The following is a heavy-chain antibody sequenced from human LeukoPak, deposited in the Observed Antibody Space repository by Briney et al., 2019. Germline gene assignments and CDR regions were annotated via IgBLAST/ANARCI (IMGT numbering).Heavy chain of an antibody. Sequence: ASVKVSCKXSGGTFSGSAISWVRQAPGQGLEGMGGIIPIFGTANYAQKFQGRVTITADESTSTAYMGLNSLRSEDSAVYYCARVIVAVTTPNGAFDIWGQGTMVTVSS. V-gene: IGHV1-69*01. CDR3: ARVIVAVTTPNGAFDI. CDR2: IIPIFGTA. D-gene: IGHD4-11*01. J-gene: IGHJ3*02. CDR1: GGTFSGSA.